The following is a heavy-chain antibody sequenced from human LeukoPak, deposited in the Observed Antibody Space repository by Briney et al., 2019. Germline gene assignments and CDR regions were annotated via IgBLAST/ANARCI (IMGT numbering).Heavy chain of an antibody. Sequence: GGSLRLSCAASGFAFNTYAMHWVRQAPGQGLEWVALIWHDGSHKFYSNSVRGQFTISRDNSKNTVSRQMNNLRPEDTAVYYCARGALSPYGSGSYYPDFDYWGQGTLVTVSS. CDR2: IWHDGSHK. D-gene: IGHD3-10*01. J-gene: IGHJ4*02. CDR1: GFAFNTYA. CDR3: ARGALSPYGSGSYYPDFDY. V-gene: IGHV3-33*01.